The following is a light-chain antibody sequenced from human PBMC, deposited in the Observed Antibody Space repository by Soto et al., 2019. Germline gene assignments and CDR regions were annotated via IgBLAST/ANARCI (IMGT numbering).Light chain of an antibody. CDR2: DVS. V-gene: IGLV2-14*01. CDR3: SSYTSSRTLHVV. J-gene: IGLJ2*01. Sequence: QSALTQPASVSGSPGQSITISCTGTSSDVGGYNYVSWYQQHPGKAPKLMIYDVSNRPSGVSNRFSGSKSGNTASLTISGLQAEDEADCYCSSYTSSRTLHVVFGGGTQLTVL. CDR1: SSDVGGYNY.